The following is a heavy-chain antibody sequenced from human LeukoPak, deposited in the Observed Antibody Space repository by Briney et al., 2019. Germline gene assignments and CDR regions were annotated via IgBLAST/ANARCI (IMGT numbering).Heavy chain of an antibody. CDR3: AGLWAPSSSWSWGFDY. CDR1: GLTFSSYA. Sequence: PGGSLRLSCAASGLTFSSYAMSWVRQAPGKGLEWVSGISGSGGSTYYADSVKGRFTISRDNSKNTLYLQMNSLRAEDTAVYYCAGLWAPSSSWSWGFDYWGQGTLVTVSS. D-gene: IGHD6-13*01. V-gene: IGHV3-23*01. J-gene: IGHJ4*02. CDR2: ISGSGGST.